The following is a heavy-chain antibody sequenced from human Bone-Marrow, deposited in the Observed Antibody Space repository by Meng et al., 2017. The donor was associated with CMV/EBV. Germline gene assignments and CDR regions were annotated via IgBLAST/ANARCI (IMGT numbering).Heavy chain of an antibody. CDR2: ISSSSSKI. D-gene: IGHD3-3*01. V-gene: IGHV3-48*04. CDR1: GFSFSDYS. CDR3: AREDLNYDFWSGYRTATFDI. J-gene: IGHJ3*02. Sequence: GGSLRLSCAASGFSFSDYSMNWVRQAPGKGLEWVLYISSSSSKIYYADSVKGRFTISRDNAKNSLYLQMNSLRAEDTAVYYCAREDLNYDFWSGYRTATFDIWGQGTMVTVSS.